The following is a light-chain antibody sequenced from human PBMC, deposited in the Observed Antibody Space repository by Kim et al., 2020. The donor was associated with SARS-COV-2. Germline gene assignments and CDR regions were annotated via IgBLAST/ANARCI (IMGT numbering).Light chain of an antibody. CDR2: SNN. J-gene: IGLJ2*01. Sequence: QSVLTQPPSASGTPGQRVTISCSGSSSNIGSTTVTWYQQLPGAPPKLLLYSNNQRPSGVPDRFSGSKSGTSASLAISGLQSEDEADYYCATWDDSLNAVVFGGGTQLTVL. CDR3: ATWDDSLNAVV. CDR1: SSNIGSTT. V-gene: IGLV1-44*01.